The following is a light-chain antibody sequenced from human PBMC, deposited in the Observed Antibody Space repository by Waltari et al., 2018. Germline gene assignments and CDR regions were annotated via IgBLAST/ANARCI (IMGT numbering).Light chain of an antibody. Sequence: EIVLTQSPGTLSLSPGERATLSCRASQSVGSNYLAWFQQKPGQAPRLLIYGASSRATGIPDRFSGSGSGTDFTLTISRLEPEDFAVYYCQQYSSAPRTFGKGTKVEIK. CDR3: QQYSSAPRT. V-gene: IGKV3-20*01. J-gene: IGKJ1*01. CDR1: QSVGSNY. CDR2: GAS.